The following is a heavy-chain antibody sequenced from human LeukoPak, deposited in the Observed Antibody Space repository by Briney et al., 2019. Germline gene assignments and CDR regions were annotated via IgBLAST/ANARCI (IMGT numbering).Heavy chain of an antibody. D-gene: IGHD6-19*01. CDR2: IYHSGST. Sequence: SETLSLTCAVSGYSISSGYYWGWIRQPPGKGLEWIGSIYHSGSTYYNPSLKSRVTISVDTSKNQFSLKLSSVTAADTAIYYCARGGSGWYNYFDPWGQGTLVTISS. CDR3: ARGGSGWYNYFDP. CDR1: GYSISSGYY. J-gene: IGHJ5*02. V-gene: IGHV4-38-2*01.